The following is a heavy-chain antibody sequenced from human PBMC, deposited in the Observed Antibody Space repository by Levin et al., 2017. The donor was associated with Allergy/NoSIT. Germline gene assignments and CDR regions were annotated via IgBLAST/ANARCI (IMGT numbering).Heavy chain of an antibody. V-gene: IGHV3-23*01. CDR3: AKGVSSGSPYRAFDM. D-gene: IGHD1-26*01. Sequence: GGSLRLSCAASGFTFTSYTMTWVRQAPGRGLEWVSTLRYSGDTTHYADSVKGRFTISRDGSRDTLFLQMNSLRPEDTAVYHCAKGVSSGSPYRAFDMWGQGTMVTVSS. CDR1: GFTFTSYT. CDR2: LRYSGDTT. J-gene: IGHJ3*02.